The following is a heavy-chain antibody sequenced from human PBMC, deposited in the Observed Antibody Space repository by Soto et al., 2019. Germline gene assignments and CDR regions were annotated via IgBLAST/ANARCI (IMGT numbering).Heavy chain of an antibody. D-gene: IGHD6-13*01. V-gene: IGHV3-23*01. J-gene: IGHJ4*02. CDR2: ISGGGVST. Sequence: EVQLLESGGGLVQPGGSLRLSCAASGFTFSSSAMSWVRQAPGKGLEWVSAISGGGVSTYYADSVKGRFTISRDNSKNTLYLQMNSLRAEDTAVYYCAKPDSSSWFPLDYWGQGTLVTVSS. CDR3: AKPDSSSWFPLDY. CDR1: GFTFSSSA.